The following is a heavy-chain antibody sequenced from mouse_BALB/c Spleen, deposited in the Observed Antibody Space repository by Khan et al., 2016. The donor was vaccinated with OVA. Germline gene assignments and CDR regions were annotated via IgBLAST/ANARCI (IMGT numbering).Heavy chain of an antibody. J-gene: IGHJ4*01. V-gene: IGHV2-6-1*01. CDR1: GFSLTNYG. CDR3: ARQPNYHYYIMDY. D-gene: IGHD1-1*02. CDR2: IWSDGSA. Sequence: QMQLEESGPGLVAPSQSLSITCTISGFSLTNYGVHWVRQPPGKGLEWLVVIWSDGSATYNSALKSRLSISKDNSKNQVFLKMNSLQTDDTAMYYCARQPNYHYYIMDYWGQGTSVTVSS.